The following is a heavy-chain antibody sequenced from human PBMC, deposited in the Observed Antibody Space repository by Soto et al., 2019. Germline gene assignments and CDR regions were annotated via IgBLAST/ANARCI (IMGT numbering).Heavy chain of an antibody. CDR2: IYPGDSDT. V-gene: IGHV5-51*01. J-gene: IGHJ4*02. Sequence: GESLKISCKGSGYSFTSYWIGWVRQMPGKGLEWMGIIYPGDSDTRYSPSFQGQVTISADKSISPAYQQWSSLKASDTAKYYCTRFYYDSSGYYLDYWGQGTLVAVCS. CDR1: GYSFTSYW. CDR3: TRFYYDSSGYYLDY. D-gene: IGHD3-22*01.